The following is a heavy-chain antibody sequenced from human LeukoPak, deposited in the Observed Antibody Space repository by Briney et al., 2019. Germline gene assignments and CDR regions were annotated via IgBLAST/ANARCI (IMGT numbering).Heavy chain of an antibody. V-gene: IGHV1-69*01. Sequence: GSSVKVSCKASGGTFSSYAISWVRQAPGQGLEWMGGIIPIFGTANYAQKFQGRVTITADESTSTAYMELSSLRPEDTAVYYCASAYSGYCSSTSCSDYWGQGTLVTVFS. CDR1: GGTFSSYA. CDR3: ASAYSGYCSSTSCSDY. CDR2: IIPIFGTA. D-gene: IGHD2-2*01. J-gene: IGHJ4*02.